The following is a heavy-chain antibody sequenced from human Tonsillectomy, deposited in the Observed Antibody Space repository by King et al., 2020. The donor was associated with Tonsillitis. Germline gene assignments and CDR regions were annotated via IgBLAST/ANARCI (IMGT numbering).Heavy chain of an antibody. CDR3: ARDPSYYSSSGVDY. J-gene: IGHJ4*02. V-gene: IGHV3-33*01. Sequence: VQLVESGGGVVQPGRSLRLSCAASGFSFSNYGMHWVRQAPGKGLEWVAVIWYDGSNKYYADSVKGRFTISRDNSRNTLYLQMDSLRAEDTAVYYCARDPSYYSSSGVDYWGQGTLVTVSS. CDR2: IWYDGSNK. CDR1: GFSFSNYG. D-gene: IGHD6-6*01.